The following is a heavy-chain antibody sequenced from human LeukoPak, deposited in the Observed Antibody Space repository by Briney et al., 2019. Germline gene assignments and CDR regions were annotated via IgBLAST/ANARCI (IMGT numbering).Heavy chain of an antibody. V-gene: IGHV3-23*01. D-gene: IGHD3-22*01. J-gene: IGHJ4*02. Sequence: PGGSLRLSCAAPGFAFSNYAMSWVRQAPGKGLEWVSAISGSGGSTYYADSVKGRFTISRDNSKNTLYLQMNSLRAEDTAVYYCAKDRQYYYDSSGYYPHWGQGTLVTVSS. CDR3: AKDRQYYYDSSGYYPH. CDR2: ISGSGGST. CDR1: GFAFSNYA.